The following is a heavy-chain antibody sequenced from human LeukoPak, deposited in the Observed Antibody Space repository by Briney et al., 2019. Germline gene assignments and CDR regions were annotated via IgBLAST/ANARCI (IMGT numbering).Heavy chain of an antibody. Sequence: PSETLSLTCTVSGASISSYDWSWIRQPPGKGLDWVANIYNSGSTNNNPSLKSQVTISVDTSKNQFSLKLSSVTAADTAVYYCARGIGLAAAPSHWGQGTLVTVSS. CDR1: GASISSYD. V-gene: IGHV4-59*01. D-gene: IGHD6-13*01. J-gene: IGHJ1*01. CDR2: IYNSGST. CDR3: ARGIGLAAAPSH.